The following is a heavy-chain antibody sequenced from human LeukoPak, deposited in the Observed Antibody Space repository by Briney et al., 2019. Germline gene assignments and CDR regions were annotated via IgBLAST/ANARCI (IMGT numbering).Heavy chain of an antibody. CDR2: IYYSGST. D-gene: IGHD1-7*01. CDR3: ARDPVGNYAADDAFDI. Sequence: SETLSLTCTVSGGSISSSSYYWGWIRQPPGKGLEWIGSIYYSGSTYYNPSLKSRVTISVDTSKNQFSLKLSSVTAADTAVYYCARDPVGNYAADDAFDIWGQGTMVTVSS. CDR1: GGSISSSSYY. J-gene: IGHJ3*02. V-gene: IGHV4-39*02.